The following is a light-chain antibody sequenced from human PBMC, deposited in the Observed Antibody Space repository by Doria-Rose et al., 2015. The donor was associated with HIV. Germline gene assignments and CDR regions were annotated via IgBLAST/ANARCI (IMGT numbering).Light chain of an antibody. V-gene: IGKV1-39*01. CDR3: QQSYSTPLT. CDR1: QSTGSF. Sequence: DIQMTQSPSSLSASVGDRVTITCRASQSTGSFLNWYQQKPGKAPKLLIYAASSVPNGVPSRFSGSGSGTDFTLTNSSLQPEDFATYFCQQSYSTPLTFGGGTKVEIK. J-gene: IGKJ4*01. CDR2: AAS.